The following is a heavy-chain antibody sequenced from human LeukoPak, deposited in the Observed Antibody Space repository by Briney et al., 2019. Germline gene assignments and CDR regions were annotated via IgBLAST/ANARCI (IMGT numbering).Heavy chain of an antibody. CDR1: GFTIGTAW. V-gene: IGHV3-15*01. D-gene: IGHD3-3*02. Sequence: KPGVSLRLSCVSSGFTIGTAWMSWVRQAPGKGLEWLGHIKSEGEGATTDYAAPAKGRFAISRDDTTNMIYLQMSSLKIDDTAIYYCIAHFPYFYGFDVWGKGTTVTV. CDR3: IAHFPYFYGFDV. J-gene: IGHJ6*04. CDR2: IKSEGEGATT.